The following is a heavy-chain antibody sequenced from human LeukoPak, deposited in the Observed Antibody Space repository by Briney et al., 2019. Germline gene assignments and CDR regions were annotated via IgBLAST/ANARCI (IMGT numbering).Heavy chain of an antibody. CDR1: GGSISSYY. D-gene: IGHD2-15*01. J-gene: IGHJ4*02. V-gene: IGHV4-59*08. Sequence: SETLSLTCTVSGGSISSYYWSWIRQPPGKGLEWIGYIYYSGSTNCNPSLKSRVTISVDTSKNQFSLKLSSVTAADTAVYYCARRARYCSGGTCYAHLDYWGQGTLVTVSS. CDR2: IYYSGST. CDR3: ARRARYCSGGTCYAHLDY.